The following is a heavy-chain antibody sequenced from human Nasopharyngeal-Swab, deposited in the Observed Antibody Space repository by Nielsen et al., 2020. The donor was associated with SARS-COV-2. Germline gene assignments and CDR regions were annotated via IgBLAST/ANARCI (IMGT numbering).Heavy chain of an antibody. Sequence: GESLKISCAASGFIFSGYAIHWVRQAPGKGLEWVAVISYDETDQYYSGSVKGRFTISRDSSKKMVYLQMNSLRPEDTGLYYCAKEMFKYGSGVSSDGFDVWGQGTRVTVSS. V-gene: IGHV3-30*18. D-gene: IGHD3-10*01. J-gene: IGHJ3*01. CDR3: AKEMFKYGSGVSSDGFDV. CDR1: GFIFSGYA. CDR2: ISYDETDQ.